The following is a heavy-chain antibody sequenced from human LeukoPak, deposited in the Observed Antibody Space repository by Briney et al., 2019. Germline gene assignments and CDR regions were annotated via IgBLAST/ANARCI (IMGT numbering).Heavy chain of an antibody. V-gene: IGHV3-23*01. CDR1: GFTFSSYA. J-gene: IGHJ3*02. D-gene: IGHD6-13*01. CDR2: ISGSGGST. Sequence: GGSLRLSCAASGFTFSSYAMIGVRQAPGKGLEWVSAISGSGGSTYYADSVKGRFTISRDNSKNTLYLQMNSLRAEDTAVYYCAKDLTSAAAGPDAFDIWGQGTMVTVSS. CDR3: AKDLTSAAAGPDAFDI.